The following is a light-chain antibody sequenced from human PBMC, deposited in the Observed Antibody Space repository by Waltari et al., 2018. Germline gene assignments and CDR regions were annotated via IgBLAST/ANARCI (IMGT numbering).Light chain of an antibody. CDR1: SSHIGAGYD. Sequence: QSVLTQPPSVSGAPGQRVTISCTGSSSHIGAGYDVHWYQQLPGTAPKLLIYGNSNRPSGVPDRFSGSKSGTSASLAITGLQAEDEADYYCQSYDSSLSVYVVFGGGTKLTVL. CDR3: QSYDSSLSVYVV. J-gene: IGLJ2*01. V-gene: IGLV1-40*01. CDR2: GNS.